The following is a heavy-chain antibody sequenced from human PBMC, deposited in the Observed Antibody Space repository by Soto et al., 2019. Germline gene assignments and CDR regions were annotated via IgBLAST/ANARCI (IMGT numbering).Heavy chain of an antibody. V-gene: IGHV4-34*01. J-gene: IGHJ5*02. CDR2: INHSGST. D-gene: IGHD3-10*01. CDR1: GGSFSGYY. Sequence: SETLSLTCAVYGGSFSGYYWSWIRQPPGKGLEWIGEINHSGSTNYNPSLKSRVTIPVDTSKNQFSLKLSSVTAADTAVYYCARVLLWFGELLYVRRYNWFDPWGQGTLVTVSS. CDR3: ARVLLWFGELLYVRRYNWFDP.